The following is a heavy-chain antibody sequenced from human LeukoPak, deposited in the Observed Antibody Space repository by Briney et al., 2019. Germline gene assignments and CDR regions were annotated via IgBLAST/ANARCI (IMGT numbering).Heavy chain of an antibody. V-gene: IGHV1-2*02. CDR3: ARLGVAGDPSSAEYLQH. D-gene: IGHD6-19*01. Sequence: ASVKVSCKASGYTFTGYYMHWVRQAPGQGLEWMGWINPNSGGTNYAQKFQGRVTMTRDTSISTAYMELSRLRSDDTAVYYCARLGVAGDPSSAEYLQHWGQGTLVTVSS. CDR2: INPNSGGT. J-gene: IGHJ1*01. CDR1: GYTFTGYY.